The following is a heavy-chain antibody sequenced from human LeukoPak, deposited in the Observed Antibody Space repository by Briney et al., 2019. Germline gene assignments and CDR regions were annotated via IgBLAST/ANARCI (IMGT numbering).Heavy chain of an antibody. J-gene: IGHJ6*03. D-gene: IGHD4-17*01. Sequence: GSSVKVSCKASGGTFSNYAISWVRQAPGQGLEWMGRINPNSGGTNYAQKFQGRVTMTRDTSISTAYMELSRLRSDDTAVYYCARAHDYGDYACMDVWGKGTTVTVSS. CDR1: GGTFSNYA. V-gene: IGHV1-2*06. CDR2: INPNSGGT. CDR3: ARAHDYGDYACMDV.